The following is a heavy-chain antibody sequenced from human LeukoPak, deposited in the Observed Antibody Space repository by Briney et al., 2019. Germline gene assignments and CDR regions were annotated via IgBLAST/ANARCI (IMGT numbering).Heavy chain of an antibody. CDR3: ARSYCSSTTCYAVGAFDV. CDR1: GGSIIRSDYY. V-gene: IGHV4-39*01. J-gene: IGHJ3*01. D-gene: IGHD2-2*01. CDR2: ISYSGST. Sequence: SETLSLTCTVSGGSIIRSDYYWRWVRQPPGKRLEWIGSISYSGSTYYNPSLKSRVTMFVDMSNNQFSLKLRSVTAADTAVYYCARSYCSSTTCYAVGAFDVWGQGTMVTVSS.